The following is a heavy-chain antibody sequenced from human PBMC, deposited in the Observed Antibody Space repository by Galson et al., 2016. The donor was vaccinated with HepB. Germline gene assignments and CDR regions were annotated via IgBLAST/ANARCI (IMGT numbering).Heavy chain of an antibody. CDR2: IFHSGGP. D-gene: IGHD4-23*01. V-gene: IGHV4/OR15-8*02. CDR3: ARSLATTGVDFDY. J-gene: IGHJ4*02. CDR1: GVSISGNSW. Sequence: ETLSLTCTVSGVSISGNSWWSWVRQSPEKGLEWIGEIFHSGGPNYSPSLKSRVTISIDKSNNQLSLSLSSVTAADTAVYYCARSLATTGVDFDYWGQGTLVTVSS.